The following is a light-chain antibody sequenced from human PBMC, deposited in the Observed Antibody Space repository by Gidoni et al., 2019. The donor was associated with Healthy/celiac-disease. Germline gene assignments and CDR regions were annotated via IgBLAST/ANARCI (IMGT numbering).Light chain of an antibody. CDR1: QSVLYSSNNKNY. Sequence: IVMTQSPDSLAVSLGERATINCKSSQSVLYSSNNKNYLAWYQQKPGQPPKLLIDWASTREAGVPDRFSGSGSGTDFTLTISSLQAEDVAVYYCQQYYSTPRTFGQGTKLEIK. CDR2: WAS. J-gene: IGKJ2*01. CDR3: QQYYSTPRT. V-gene: IGKV4-1*01.